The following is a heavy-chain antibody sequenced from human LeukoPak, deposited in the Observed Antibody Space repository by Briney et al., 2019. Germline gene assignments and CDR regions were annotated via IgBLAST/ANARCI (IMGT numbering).Heavy chain of an antibody. J-gene: IGHJ4*02. D-gene: IGHD1-26*01. CDR3: ARLIDGSPGDY. CDR1: GGSISNAAYH. V-gene: IGHV4-39*01. Sequence: KPSETLSLTCTVSGGSISNAAYHWGWIRQPPGKGLEWIGSLYYTGITYYNPSLKSRVTISADTSKNQFSLTVTSVTAADTAVYYCARLIDGSPGDYWGQGTLVTVSS. CDR2: LYYTGIT.